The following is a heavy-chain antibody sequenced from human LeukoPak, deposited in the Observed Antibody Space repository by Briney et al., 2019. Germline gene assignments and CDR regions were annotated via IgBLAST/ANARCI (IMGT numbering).Heavy chain of an antibody. CDR2: IYYSGST. D-gene: IGHD6-6*01. V-gene: IGHV4-59*01. J-gene: IGHJ4*02. CDR1: GGSISSYY. CDR3: ARVDPDSSSTLEVFDY. Sequence: PSETLSLTCTVSGGSISSYYWSWIRQPPGKGLEWIAYIYYSGSTNYNPSLKSRVTISVDTSKNQFSLKLSSVTAADTAVYYCARVDPDSSSTLEVFDYWGQGTLVTVSS.